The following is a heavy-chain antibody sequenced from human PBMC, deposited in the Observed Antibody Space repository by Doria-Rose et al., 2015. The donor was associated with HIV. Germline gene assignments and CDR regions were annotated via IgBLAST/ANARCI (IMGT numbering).Heavy chain of an antibody. V-gene: IGHV3-21*01. CDR3: ATGVTLDY. D-gene: IGHD3-10*01. CDR2: ISSNSAYI. Sequence: VQLVESGGGLVRPGGSLRLSCATSGFTFSSHRINWVRQAPGKGLEWVSSISSNSAYINYADSVRGRFTISRDNAGNSLYLRMDSLRAEDTAIYYCATGVTLDYWGQGTLVTVAS. CDR1: GFTFSSHR. J-gene: IGHJ4*02.